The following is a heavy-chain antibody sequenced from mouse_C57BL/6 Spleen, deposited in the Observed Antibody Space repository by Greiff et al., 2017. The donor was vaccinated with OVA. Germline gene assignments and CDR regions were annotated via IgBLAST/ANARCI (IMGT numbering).Heavy chain of an antibody. CDR3: TNPYGSSSCYAMDY. D-gene: IGHD1-1*01. J-gene: IGHJ4*01. Sequence: VQLQQSGAELVRPGASVKLSCTASGFNIKDYYMHWVKQRPEQGLEWIGRIDPEDGDTEYAPKFQGKATMTADTSSNTAYLQLSSLTSEDTAVYYCTNPYGSSSCYAMDYWGQGTSVTVSS. V-gene: IGHV14-1*01. CDR2: IDPEDGDT. CDR1: GFNIKDYY.